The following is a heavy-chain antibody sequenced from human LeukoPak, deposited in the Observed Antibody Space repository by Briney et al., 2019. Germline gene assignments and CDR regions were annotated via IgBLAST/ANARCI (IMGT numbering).Heavy chain of an antibody. D-gene: IGHD3-22*01. Sequence: PSETLSLTCAVSGGSISSGGYSWSWIRQPPGKGLEWIGYIYHSGSTYYNPSLKSRVTISVDRSKNQFSLKLSSVTAADTAVYYCARASNYYNSSGPLPDYWGQGTLVTVSS. J-gene: IGHJ4*02. CDR1: GGSISSGGYS. CDR2: IYHSGST. V-gene: IGHV4-30-2*01. CDR3: ARASNYYNSSGPLPDY.